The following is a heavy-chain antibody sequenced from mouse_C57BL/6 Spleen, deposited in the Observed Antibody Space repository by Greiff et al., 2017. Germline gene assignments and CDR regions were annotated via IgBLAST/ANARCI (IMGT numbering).Heavy chain of an antibody. Sequence: EVKLMESEGGLVQPGSSMKLSCTASGFTFSDYYMAWVRQVPEKGLEWVANINYDGSSTYYLDSLKSRFIISRDNAKNILYLQMSSLKSKDTATYYCAREGSWFYFDYWGQGTTLTVSS. D-gene: IGHD2-2*01. V-gene: IGHV5-16*01. CDR1: GFTFSDYY. J-gene: IGHJ2*01. CDR3: AREGSWFYFDY. CDR2: INYDGSST.